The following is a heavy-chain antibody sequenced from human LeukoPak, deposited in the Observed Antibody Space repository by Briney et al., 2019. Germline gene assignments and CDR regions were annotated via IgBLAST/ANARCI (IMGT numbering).Heavy chain of an antibody. V-gene: IGHV4-39*01. Sequence: SETLSLTCTVSADSISSSSHHWGWIRQSPGKGLEWIGSVYYGRTTYYNPTLNSRVTISVVTSKNQFSLQLHSVTAADMAVYYCVRHDGRGGATMGALDSWGQGSLVTVSS. CDR2: VYYGRTT. CDR3: VRHDGRGGATMGALDS. J-gene: IGHJ4*02. CDR1: ADSISSSSHH. D-gene: IGHD5-12*01.